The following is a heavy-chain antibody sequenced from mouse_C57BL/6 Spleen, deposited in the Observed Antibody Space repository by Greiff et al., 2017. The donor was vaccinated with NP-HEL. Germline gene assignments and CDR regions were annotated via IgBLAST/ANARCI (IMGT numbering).Heavy chain of an antibody. CDR2: IYPGGGYP. Sequence: QVQLQQSGAELVRPGTSVKMSCKASGYTFTNYWIGWAKQRPGHGLEWIGDIYPGGGYPNYNEKFKGKATLTAAKSSSTAYMQFSSLTSEDSAIYYCARRGGNYYYYAMDYWGQGTSVTVSS. V-gene: IGHV1-63*01. D-gene: IGHD2-1*01. CDR1: GYTFTNYW. CDR3: ARRGGNYYYYAMDY. J-gene: IGHJ4*01.